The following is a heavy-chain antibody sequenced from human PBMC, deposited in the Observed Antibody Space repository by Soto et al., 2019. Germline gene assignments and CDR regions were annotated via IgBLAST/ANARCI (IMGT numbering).Heavy chain of an antibody. V-gene: IGHV4-59*01. CDR1: GGSISSYY. CDR2: IYYSGST. D-gene: IGHD4-17*01. J-gene: IGHJ4*02. Sequence: QVQLQESGPGLVKPSETLSLTCTVSGGSISSYYWSWIRQPPGKGLEWIGYIYYSGSTNYNPSLKSRVTISVDTSKNQFSLKLSSLTAADTAVYYCARSDYGDYTYWGQGTLVTVSS. CDR3: ARSDYGDYTY.